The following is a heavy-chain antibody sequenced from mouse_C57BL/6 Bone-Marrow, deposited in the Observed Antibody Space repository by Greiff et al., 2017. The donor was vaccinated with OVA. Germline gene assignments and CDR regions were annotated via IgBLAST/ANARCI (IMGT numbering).Heavy chain of an antibody. D-gene: IGHD1-1*01. CDR3: ARQGYYYGSSFFAY. J-gene: IGHJ3*01. CDR2: ISNGGGST. Sequence: EVMLVESGGGLVQPGGSLKLSCAASGFTFSDYYMYWVRQTPEKRLEWVAYISNGGGSTYYPDTVKGRFTISSDNAKNTLYLQMSRLKSEDTAMYYCARQGYYYGSSFFAYWGQGTLVTVSA. V-gene: IGHV5-12*01. CDR1: GFTFSDYY.